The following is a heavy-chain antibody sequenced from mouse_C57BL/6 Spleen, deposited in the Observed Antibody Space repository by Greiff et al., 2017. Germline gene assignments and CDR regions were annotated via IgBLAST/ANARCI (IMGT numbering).Heavy chain of an antibody. V-gene: IGHV1-7*01. J-gene: IGHJ1*03. CDR2: INPSSGYT. D-gene: IGHD1-1*01. CDR3: ARHITTVVRYFDV. CDR1: GYTFTSYW. Sequence: VQLQQSGAELAKPGASVKLSCKASGYTFTSYWMHWVKQRPGQGLEWIGYINPSSGYTKYNQKFKDKATLTADKSSSTAYMQLSSLTYEDAAVYYCARHITTVVRYFDVWGTGTTVTVSS.